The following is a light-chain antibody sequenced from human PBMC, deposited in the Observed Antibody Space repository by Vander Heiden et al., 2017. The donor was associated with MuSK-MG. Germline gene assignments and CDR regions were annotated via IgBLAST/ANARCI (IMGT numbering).Light chain of an antibody. CDR1: QSISSY. V-gene: IGKV1-39*01. CDR2: AAS. J-gene: IGKJ2*01. Sequence: DIQMTQSPSSLSASVGDRVTITCRASQSISSYLNWYQQKPGKAPKLLIYAASSMQSGVPERFSGSGSGTEFTLTISSLQPEDFATYYCQQCYSTQSDTFGQGTKLEIK. CDR3: QQCYSTQSDT.